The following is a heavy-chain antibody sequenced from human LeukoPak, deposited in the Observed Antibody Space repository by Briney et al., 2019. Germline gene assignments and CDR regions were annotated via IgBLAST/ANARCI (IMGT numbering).Heavy chain of an antibody. CDR1: GGSFTVYY. CDR2: INHRGVA. J-gene: IGHJ6*02. CDR3: ARDAGYSSGLYYGMDV. D-gene: IGHD6-19*01. Sequence: KTSETLSLTCAVYGGSFTVYYWSWIRQPPGKGLEWIGEINHRGVATYTPSLRSRVTISVDTSKNQFSLKLSSVTAADTAIYYCARDAGYSSGLYYGMDVWGQGTTVTVSS. V-gene: IGHV4-34*01.